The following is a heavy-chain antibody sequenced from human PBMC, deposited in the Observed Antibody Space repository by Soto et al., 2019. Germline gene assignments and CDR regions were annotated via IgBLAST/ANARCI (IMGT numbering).Heavy chain of an antibody. CDR2: ISYDGSNK. CDR1: GFTFSSYA. V-gene: IGHV3-30-3*01. Sequence: QVQLVESGGGVVQPGRSLRLSCAASGFTFSSYAMHWVRQAPGKGLEWVAVISYDGSNKYYADSVKGRFTISRDNSKNTLYLQMNSLRAEDTAVYYCARDLGTGTVTPDYWGQGTLVTVSS. J-gene: IGHJ4*02. CDR3: ARDLGTGTVTPDY. D-gene: IGHD4-17*01.